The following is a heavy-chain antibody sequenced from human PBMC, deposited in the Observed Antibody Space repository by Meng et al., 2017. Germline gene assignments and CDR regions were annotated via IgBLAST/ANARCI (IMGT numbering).Heavy chain of an antibody. CDR1: GFTVSSNY. V-gene: IGHV3-53*01. D-gene: IGHD4-17*01. CDR3: ARAVTRYYFDY. CDR2: IYSGGST. Sequence: VQLWEPGGGLIQPGGSLRLSCAASGFTVSSNYMSWVRQAPGKGLEWVSVIYSGGSTYYADSVKGRFTISRDNSKNTLYLQMNSLRAEDTAVYYCARAVTRYYFDYWGQGTLVTASS. J-gene: IGHJ4*02.